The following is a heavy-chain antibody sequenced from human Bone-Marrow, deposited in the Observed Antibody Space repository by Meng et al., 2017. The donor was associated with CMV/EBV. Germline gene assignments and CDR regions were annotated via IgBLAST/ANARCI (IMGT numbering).Heavy chain of an antibody. D-gene: IGHD3-9*01. CDR1: GFSLTTSGAG. Sequence: SGPTLVKPTQTLTLTCSFSGFSLTTSGAGVGWIRQAPGKALEWLALIYWNGDQHYRPSLRSRLTIIKDTSEKLVVLRMTDMDPVDTATYYCAHTTHVLRDNDWSYYFEYWDQGTLVTVSS. CDR2: IYWNGDQ. V-gene: IGHV2-5*01. J-gene: IGHJ4*02. CDR3: AHTTHVLRDNDWSYYFEY.